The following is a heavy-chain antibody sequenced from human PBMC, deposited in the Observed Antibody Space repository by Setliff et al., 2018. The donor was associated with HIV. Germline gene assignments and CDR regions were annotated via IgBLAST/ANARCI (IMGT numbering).Heavy chain of an antibody. J-gene: IGHJ6*03. CDR3: ARERTTLTPHGLGYMDV. V-gene: IGHV3-20*04. D-gene: IGHD4-4*01. Sequence: GGSLRLSCAASGFTFEDYGMSWVRQAPGKGLEWVSGINWNGGSTAYADSVRGRFTISRDNAKNSLYLQMNGLRADDSAFYYCARERTTLTPHGLGYMDVWGKGTTVTVSS. CDR2: INWNGGST. CDR1: GFTFEDYG.